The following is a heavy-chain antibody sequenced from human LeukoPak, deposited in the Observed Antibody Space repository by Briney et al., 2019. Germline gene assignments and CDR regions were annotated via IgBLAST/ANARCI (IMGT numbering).Heavy chain of an antibody. CDR3: ARDLSYDGSPFAWVY. D-gene: IGHD4-23*01. CDR2: ISAYNGNT. CDR1: GYTFTSYG. Sequence: ASVKVSCKASGYTFTSYGISWVRQAPGQGLEWMGWISAYNGNTNYAQKLQGRVTMTTDTSTSTAYMELRSLRSDDTAVYYCARDLSYDGSPFAWVYWGQGTLVTVSS. V-gene: IGHV1-18*01. J-gene: IGHJ4*02.